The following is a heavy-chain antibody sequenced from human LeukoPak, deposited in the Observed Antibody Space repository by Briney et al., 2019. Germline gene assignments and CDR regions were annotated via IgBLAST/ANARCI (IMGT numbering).Heavy chain of an antibody. D-gene: IGHD5-12*01. J-gene: IGHJ6*03. V-gene: IGHV3-23*01. CDR2: ISGGGGGI. Sequence: GGSLRLSFAASGFTFTRSDMSWVRQAPGKGLEWVSGISGGGGGIYYADSVKGRFTISRDNSKSTVYLQMNSLRAEDTAVYYCAKAGLSGNYYYMDVWGKGITVTVSS. CDR1: GFTFTRSD. CDR3: AKAGLSGNYYYMDV.